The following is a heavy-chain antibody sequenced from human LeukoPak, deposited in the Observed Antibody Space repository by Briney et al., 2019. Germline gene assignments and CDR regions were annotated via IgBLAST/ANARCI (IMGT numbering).Heavy chain of an antibody. Sequence: ASVKVSCKASGYTFTGYYMHWVRQAPGQGLEWMGWINPNSGGTNYAQKFQGRVTMTRDTSISTAYMELSRLRSDDTAVYYCARVGTVVAAKEDGYMDVWGKGTTVTISS. CDR1: GYTFTGYY. V-gene: IGHV1-2*02. J-gene: IGHJ6*03. CDR3: ARVGTVVAAKEDGYMDV. CDR2: INPNSGGT. D-gene: IGHD2-15*01.